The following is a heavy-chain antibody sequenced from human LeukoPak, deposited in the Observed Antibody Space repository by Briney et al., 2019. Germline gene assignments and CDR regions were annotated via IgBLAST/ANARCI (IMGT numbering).Heavy chain of an antibody. D-gene: IGHD3-10*01. J-gene: IGHJ4*02. V-gene: IGHV3-23*01. CDR1: GFTFSSYA. CDR3: ARDYYGSGSYYNYGYVY. CDR2: ISGSGGST. Sequence: GGSLRLSCAASGFTFSSYAMSWVRQAPGKGLEWVSAISGSGGSTYYADSVKGRFTISRDNSKNTLYLQMNSLRAEDTAVYYCARDYYGSGSYYNYGYVYWGQGTLVTVSS.